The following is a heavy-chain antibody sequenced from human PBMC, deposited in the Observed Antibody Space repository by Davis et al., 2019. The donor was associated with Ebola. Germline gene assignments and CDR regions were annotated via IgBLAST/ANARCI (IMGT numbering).Heavy chain of an antibody. CDR2: ISFDGSEN. CDR3: ATSAGDSGAFTF. D-gene: IGHD6-19*01. J-gene: IGHJ3*01. Sequence: GESLKISCAASGFTFSSAWMNWVRQAPGKGLEWVAVISFDGSENYNPDSVKGRFTISRNNSKNMVYLQMNRLTSEATAVYYCATSAGDSGAFTFWGQGTKVTVSS. CDR1: GFTFSSAW. V-gene: IGHV3-30*03.